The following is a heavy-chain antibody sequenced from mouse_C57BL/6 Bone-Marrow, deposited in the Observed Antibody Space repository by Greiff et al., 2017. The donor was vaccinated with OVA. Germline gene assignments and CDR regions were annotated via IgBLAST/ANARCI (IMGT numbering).Heavy chain of an antibody. D-gene: IGHD1-3*01. J-gene: IGHJ1*03. CDR3: AKFHDSSWYVDV. Sequence: QVQLKQPGAELVRPGSSVKLSCKASGYTFTSYWMHWVKQRPIQGLEWIGNIDPSDSETHYNQQLTDKAPLTVEKSYSPAYMQLSSLTSEDAAFYYCAKFHDSSWYVDVWGTGTTVTVSS. CDR2: IDPSDSET. CDR1: GYTFTSYW. V-gene: IGHV1-52*01.